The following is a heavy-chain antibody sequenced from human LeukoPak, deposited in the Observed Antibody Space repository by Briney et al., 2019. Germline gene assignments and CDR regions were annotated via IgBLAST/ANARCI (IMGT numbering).Heavy chain of an antibody. D-gene: IGHD2-2*01. Sequence: PSETLSLTCAVYGGSFSGYYWSWIRQPPGKGLEWIGEINHSGSTNYNPSLKSRVTISVDTPKNQFSLKLSSVTAADTAVYYCARARVVVVPAASPYYYYYMDVWGKGTTVTVSS. J-gene: IGHJ6*03. CDR2: INHSGST. V-gene: IGHV4-34*01. CDR1: GGSFSGYY. CDR3: ARARVVVVPAASPYYYYYMDV.